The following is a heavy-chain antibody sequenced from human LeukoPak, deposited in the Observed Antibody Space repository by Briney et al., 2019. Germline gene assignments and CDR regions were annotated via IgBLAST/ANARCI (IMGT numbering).Heavy chain of an antibody. J-gene: IGHJ5*02. Sequence: EASVKVSCKASGYTFTSNAMHWVRQAPGQRPEWMGWINTGNGNTKYSQKFQGRVTISRDTSANTAYMEVSSLRSEDTAVYYCARGAAEGLDRWGQGTLVTVSP. CDR2: INTGNGNT. CDR3: ARGAAEGLDR. D-gene: IGHD6-13*01. CDR1: GYTFTSNA. V-gene: IGHV1-3*04.